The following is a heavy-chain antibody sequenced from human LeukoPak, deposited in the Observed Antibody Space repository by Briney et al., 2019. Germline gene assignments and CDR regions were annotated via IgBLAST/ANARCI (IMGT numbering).Heavy chain of an antibody. CDR2: ISSSSSYI. CDR1: GFTFSSYS. V-gene: IGHV3-21*01. D-gene: IGHD6-19*01. CDR3: ARGPIAVAVDDAFDI. Sequence: RGSLRLSCAASGFTFSSYSMNWVRQAPGKGLEWVSSISSSSSYIYYADSVKGRFTISRDNAKNSLYLQMNSLRAEDTAVYYCARGPIAVAVDDAFDIWGQGTMVTVSS. J-gene: IGHJ3*02.